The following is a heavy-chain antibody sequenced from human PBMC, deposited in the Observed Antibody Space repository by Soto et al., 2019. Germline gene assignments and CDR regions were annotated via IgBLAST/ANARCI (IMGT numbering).Heavy chain of an antibody. CDR1: AGSISSYY. CDR2: IYTRGST. J-gene: IGHJ4*02. D-gene: IGHD3-10*01. CDR3: ARDLKFGQADY. V-gene: IGHV4-4*07. Sequence: SETLSLTCTVPAGSISSYYWSWIRQPSGKGLEWIGRIYTRGSTNYNPSLKSRVTMTVDTSKNQFSLKLSTVTAADTAVYYCARDLKFGQADYWGQGSQVTVSS.